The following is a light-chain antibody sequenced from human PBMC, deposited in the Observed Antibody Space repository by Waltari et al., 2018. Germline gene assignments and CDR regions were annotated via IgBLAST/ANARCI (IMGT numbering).Light chain of an antibody. J-gene: IGKJ2*01. CDR2: GAS. Sequence: EIVLTQSPGTLSLSPGERATLSCRASQSVSRSYLAWYQQKPGQAPRLLIYGASSRATGIPDRFSGSGSGTDFTLTISRLEPEDFAVYYCQQYGSSPVTFGQGTKLEIK. V-gene: IGKV3-20*01. CDR1: QSVSRSY. CDR3: QQYGSSPVT.